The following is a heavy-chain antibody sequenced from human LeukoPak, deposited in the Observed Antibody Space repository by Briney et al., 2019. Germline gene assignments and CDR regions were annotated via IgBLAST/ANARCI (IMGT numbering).Heavy chain of an antibody. Sequence: GGSLRLSCAASGFTFSTYWMHWVRQAPGKGLVWVSLISTEGSTTIYADSVKGRFTISRGNAKNTVYLQMNSLRAEDTAVYYCVRDGSGTTPFDYWGQGTLVTVSS. J-gene: IGHJ4*02. D-gene: IGHD1-1*01. CDR1: GFTFSTYW. CDR3: VRDGSGTTPFDY. V-gene: IGHV3-74*01. CDR2: ISTEGSTT.